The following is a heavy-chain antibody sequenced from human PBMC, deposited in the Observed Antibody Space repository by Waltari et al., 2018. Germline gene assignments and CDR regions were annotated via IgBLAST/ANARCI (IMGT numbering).Heavy chain of an antibody. D-gene: IGHD3-10*01. Sequence: EVQLLESGGGLVQPGGSLRLSCAASGFNFISYAMSWVRQAPGKGREWGSASSGSGGSTYYADSVKGRVTISRDNSKNTLYLQMNSLRAEDTAVYYCAKGSDYGFSDIWGQGTMVTVSS. CDR2: SSGSGGST. CDR3: AKGSDYGFSDI. V-gene: IGHV3-23*01. CDR1: GFNFISYA. J-gene: IGHJ3*02.